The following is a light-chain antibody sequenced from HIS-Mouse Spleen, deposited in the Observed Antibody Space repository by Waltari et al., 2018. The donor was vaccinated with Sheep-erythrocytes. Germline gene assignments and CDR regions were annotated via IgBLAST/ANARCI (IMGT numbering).Light chain of an antibody. Sequence: QSALTQPASVSGSPGQSITISCTGTSSDVGSYNLVPWYQQHPGKAPKLMIYEGSKRPSGCSNRFPGSKSGNTASLTISGLQAEDEADYYCCSYAGSSTPWVFGGGTKLTVL. CDR2: EGS. CDR3: CSYAGSSTPWV. CDR1: SSDVGSYNL. J-gene: IGLJ3*02. V-gene: IGLV2-23*01.